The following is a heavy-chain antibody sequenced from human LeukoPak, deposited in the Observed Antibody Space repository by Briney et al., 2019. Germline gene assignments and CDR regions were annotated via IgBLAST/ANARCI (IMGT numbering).Heavy chain of an antibody. CDR2: IIPILGIA. CDR1: GGTFSSYA. J-gene: IGHJ5*02. CDR3: VRDLEGIAVP. Sequence: ASVKVSCKASGGTFSSYAISWVRQAPGQGLEWMGRIIPILGIANYAQKFQGRVTITADKSTSTAYMELSSLRSEDTAVYYCVRDLEGIAVPWGQGTLVTVSS. D-gene: IGHD6-19*01. V-gene: IGHV1-69*04.